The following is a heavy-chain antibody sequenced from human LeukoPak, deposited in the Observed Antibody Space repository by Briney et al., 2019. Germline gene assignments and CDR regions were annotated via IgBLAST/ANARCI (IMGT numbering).Heavy chain of an antibody. V-gene: IGHV4-59*08. CDR1: GVSINSHC. Sequence: SETLFLTCTVSGVSINSHCWSWIRQPPGKGLEWIGYVYYSGSTNYNPSLKSRVTIPVDTSKSQFSLKLSSVTAADTAVYYCARLGIVRQLDFYYYGMDVWGQGTTVTVSS. J-gene: IGHJ6*02. CDR2: VYYSGST. CDR3: ARLGIVRQLDFYYYGMDV. D-gene: IGHD6-13*01.